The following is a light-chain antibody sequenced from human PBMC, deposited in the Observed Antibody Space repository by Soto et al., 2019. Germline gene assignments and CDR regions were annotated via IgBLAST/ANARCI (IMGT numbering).Light chain of an antibody. Sequence: SVLTQPRSVSGSPGQSVTISCTGTNRDVGGSNYVSWYQQHPGKAPELMIYNVNKRPSGVPDRFSGSKSGNTASLTISWLQAEDEADYYCCSFAGTLHVVFGGGTKVTVL. CDR1: NRDVGGSNY. CDR3: CSFAGTLHVV. CDR2: NVN. J-gene: IGLJ2*01. V-gene: IGLV2-11*01.